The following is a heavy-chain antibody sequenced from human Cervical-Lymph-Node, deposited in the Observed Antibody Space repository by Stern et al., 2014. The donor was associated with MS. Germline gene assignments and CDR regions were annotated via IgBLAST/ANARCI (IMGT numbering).Heavy chain of an antibody. CDR3: ARGGLWGAYAPMDV. CDR1: GFTFSSYG. Sequence: VQLEESGGGVVLPGRSLRLSCAASGFTFSSYGLHWVRQAPGQGLEWGTGIWHDGSIKQYADSVMGRFTISKDNDRSTLYLQMNSLRAEDTAVYYCARGGLWGAYAPMDVWGQGTTVTVSS. CDR2: IWHDGSIK. J-gene: IGHJ6*02. D-gene: IGHD3-16*01. V-gene: IGHV3-33*01.